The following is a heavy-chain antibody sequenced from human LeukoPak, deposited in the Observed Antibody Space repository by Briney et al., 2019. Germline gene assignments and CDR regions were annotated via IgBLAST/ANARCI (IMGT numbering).Heavy chain of an antibody. CDR2: ISYDGSNK. CDR3: ARPHASGSYYSQYSRLSY. CDR1: GFTFSSYA. D-gene: IGHD3-10*01. Sequence: PGGSLRLSCAASGFTFSSYAMHWVRQAPGKGLEWVAVISYDGSNKYYADSVKGRFTISRDNSKNTLYLQMNSLRAEDTAVYYCARPHASGSYYSQYSRLSYWGQGTLVTVSS. J-gene: IGHJ4*02. V-gene: IGHV3-30*04.